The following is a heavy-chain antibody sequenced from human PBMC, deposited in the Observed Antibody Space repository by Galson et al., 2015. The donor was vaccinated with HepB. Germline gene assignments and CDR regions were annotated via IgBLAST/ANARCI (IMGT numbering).Heavy chain of an antibody. CDR3: ARGYCSSTSCYGFDY. CDR2: IYYSGST. Sequence: LSLTCTVSGGSISSYYWSWIRQPPGKGLEWIGYIYYSGSTNYNPSLKSRVTISVDTSKNQFSLKLSSVTAADTAVYYCARGYCSSTSCYGFDYWGQGTLVTVSS. CDR1: GGSISSYY. J-gene: IGHJ4*02. D-gene: IGHD2-2*01. V-gene: IGHV4-59*08.